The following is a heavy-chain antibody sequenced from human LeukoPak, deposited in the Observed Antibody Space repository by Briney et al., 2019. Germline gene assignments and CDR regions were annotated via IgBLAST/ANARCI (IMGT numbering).Heavy chain of an antibody. D-gene: IGHD3-22*01. CDR3: AKHVPTYYYDSSGYPIFDY. V-gene: IGHV3-23*01. J-gene: IGHJ4*02. CDR2: ISGSGGST. CDR1: GFTFSSYG. Sequence: GGSLRLSCAACGFTFSSYGMSWVRQAPGKGLEWVSAISGSGGSTYYADSVKGRFTISRDNSKNTLYVQMNSLRAEDAAVYYCAKHVPTYYYDSSGYPIFDYWGQGTLVTVSS.